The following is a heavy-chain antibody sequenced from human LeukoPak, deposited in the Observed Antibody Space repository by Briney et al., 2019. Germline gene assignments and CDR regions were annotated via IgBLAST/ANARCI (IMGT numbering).Heavy chain of an antibody. CDR2: ISYDGSNK. V-gene: IGHV3-30-3*01. D-gene: IGHD2-2*01. CDR3: ARGADIVVVPAINWFDP. CDR1: GFTFSSYA. Sequence: GGSLRLSCAASGFTFSSYAMHWVRQAPGKGLEWVAVISYDGSNKYYADSVKGRFTISRDNSKNTLYLQMNSLRAEDTAVYYCARGADIVVVPAINWFDPWGQGTLVTVSS. J-gene: IGHJ5*02.